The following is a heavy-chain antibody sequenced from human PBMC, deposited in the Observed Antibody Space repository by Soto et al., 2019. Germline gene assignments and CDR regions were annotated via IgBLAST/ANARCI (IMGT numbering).Heavy chain of an antibody. CDR2: INPNSGGT. D-gene: IGHD3-22*01. J-gene: IGHJ5*02. CDR3: ARAYYPTYYYDSSGYYPFDP. V-gene: IGHV1-2*02. Sequence: ASVKVSCKASGYTFTGYYMHWVRQAPGQGLEWMGWINPNSGGTNYAQKFQGRVTMTRDTSISTAYMELSRLRSDDTAVYYCARAYYPTYYYDSSGYYPFDPWGQGALVTSPQ. CDR1: GYTFTGYY.